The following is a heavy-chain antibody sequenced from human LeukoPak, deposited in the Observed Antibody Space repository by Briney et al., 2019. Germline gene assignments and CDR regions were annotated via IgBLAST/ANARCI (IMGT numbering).Heavy chain of an antibody. CDR3: ARGGGNLLPYFDPKYYYYMDV. D-gene: IGHD3-9*01. CDR2: INHSGST. J-gene: IGHJ6*03. V-gene: IGHV4-34*01. Sequence: SETLSLTCGVYGGSFSGYYLTWIRQPPGKGLEWIGEINHSGSTNFNPSLKSRVSVSIDMSKSQFSLKLSSVTAADTAVYYCARGGGNLLPYFDPKYYYYMDVWGKGTTVTVSS. CDR1: GGSFSGYY.